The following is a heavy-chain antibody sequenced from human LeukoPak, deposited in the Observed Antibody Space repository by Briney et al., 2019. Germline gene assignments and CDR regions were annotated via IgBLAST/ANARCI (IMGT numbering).Heavy chain of an antibody. CDR3: ARDVGDHEGGAFDI. D-gene: IGHD2-21*02. CDR2: ISSSSSYI. CDR1: GFTLSSYS. V-gene: IGHV3-21*01. J-gene: IGHJ3*02. Sequence: GGSLRLSCAASGFTLSSYSMNWVRQAPGKGLEWVSSISSSSSYIYYADSVKGRFTISRDNAKNSLYLQMNSLRAEDTAVYYCARDVGDHEGGAFDIWGQGTMVTVSS.